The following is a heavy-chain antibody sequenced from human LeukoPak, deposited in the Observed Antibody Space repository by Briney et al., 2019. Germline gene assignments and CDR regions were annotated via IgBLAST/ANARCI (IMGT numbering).Heavy chain of an antibody. V-gene: IGHV4-59*08. CDR3: ARLGLRGDYYSYMDI. D-gene: IGHD3-16*01. J-gene: IGHJ6*03. CDR1: GGSISSYY. CDR2: IYYSGST. Sequence: PSETLSLTCTVSGGSISSYYWSWIRQPPGKGLEWIGYIYYSGSTNYNPSLKSRVTISVDTSKNQFSLKLSSVTAADTAVYYCARLGLRGDYYSYMDIWGKGTTVTVSS.